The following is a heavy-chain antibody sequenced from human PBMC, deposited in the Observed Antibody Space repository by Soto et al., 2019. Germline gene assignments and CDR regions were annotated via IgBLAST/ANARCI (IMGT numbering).Heavy chain of an antibody. CDR3: ARSGGSNSWYGVFDF. V-gene: IGHV4-30-4*01. CDR2: IYFRGNS. D-gene: IGHD2-15*01. Sequence: QVQLQESGPGLVKPSQTLSVTCTVSGDSITSSPYYWSWVRQLPGRGLEWIGYIYFRGNSYYNPSVKSPVTISLERSKNQFSLELNSVTAADTAVYYCARSGGSNSWYGVFDFWGQGTLVNVSS. J-gene: IGHJ4*02. CDR1: GDSITSSPYY.